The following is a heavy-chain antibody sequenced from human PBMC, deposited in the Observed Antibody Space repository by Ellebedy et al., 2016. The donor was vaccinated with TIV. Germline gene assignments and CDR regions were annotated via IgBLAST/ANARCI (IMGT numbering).Heavy chain of an antibody. CDR3: GRDYYGSGSYVYY. V-gene: IGHV1-18*01. D-gene: IGHD3-10*01. J-gene: IGHJ4*02. CDR2: ISPYTGDT. CDR1: GYIFTTHG. Sequence: ASVKVSCKASGYIFTTHGISWVRQAPGQGLEWMGWISPYTGDTKYAQKLQGRVTMTTDASTSTAYMELRSLRSDDTAVYYCGRDYYGSGSYVYYWGQGTLVTVSS.